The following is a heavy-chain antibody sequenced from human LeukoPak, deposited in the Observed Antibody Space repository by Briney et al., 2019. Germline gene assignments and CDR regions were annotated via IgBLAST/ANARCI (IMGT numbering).Heavy chain of an antibody. V-gene: IGHV4-34*01. J-gene: IGHJ6*02. Sequence: SETLSLTCAVYGGSFSGYYWSWIRQPPGKGLEWIGEINHSGSTNYNPSLKSRVTISVDTSKNQFSLKLSSVTAADTAVYYCARETYNWKTHYGMDVWGQGTTVTVSS. CDR1: GGSFSGYY. D-gene: IGHD1-20*01. CDR2: INHSGST. CDR3: ARETYNWKTHYGMDV.